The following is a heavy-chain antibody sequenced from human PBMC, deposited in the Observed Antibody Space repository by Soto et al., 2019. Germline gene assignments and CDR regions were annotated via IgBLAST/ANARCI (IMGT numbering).Heavy chain of an antibody. CDR1: GFTFTTYA. J-gene: IGHJ4*02. CDR3: ARMTTVGPLFDH. D-gene: IGHD4-17*01. CDR2: TGGGAGST. V-gene: IGHV3-23*01. Sequence: PGGSLRLSCAASGFTFTTYAMSWVRQAPGKGLEWVSATGGGAGSTYYADSVKGRFTISRDNSRNTLYLQVNSLRAEDTAVYYCARMTTVGPLFDHWGQGTPVTVSS.